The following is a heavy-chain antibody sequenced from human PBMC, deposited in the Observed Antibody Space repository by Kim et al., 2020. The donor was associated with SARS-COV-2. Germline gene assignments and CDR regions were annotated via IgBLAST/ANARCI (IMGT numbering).Heavy chain of an antibody. Sequence: SETLSLTCAVSGGSISSSNWWSWVRQPPGKGLEWIGEIYHSGSTNYNPSLKSRVTISVDKSKNQFSLKLSSVTTADTAVYYCARLPAVGATISANNWFDPWGQGTLVTVSS. CDR3: ARLPAVGATISANNWFDP. J-gene: IGHJ5*02. V-gene: IGHV4-4*02. CDR1: GGSISSSNW. D-gene: IGHD1-26*01. CDR2: IYHSGST.